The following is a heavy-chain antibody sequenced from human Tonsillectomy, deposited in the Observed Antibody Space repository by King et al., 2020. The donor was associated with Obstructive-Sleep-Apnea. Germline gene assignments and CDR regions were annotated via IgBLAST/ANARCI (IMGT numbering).Heavy chain of an antibody. V-gene: IGHV3-23*04. CDR1: GFTLSSYA. J-gene: IGHJ4*02. D-gene: IGHD3-10*01. CDR3: AKDRTLYGSGSYSYFDS. CDR2: LSGSGATT. Sequence: VQLVESGGGLVQPGESLRLSCAASGFTLSSYAMTWVRQAPGKGLEWVSGLSGSGATTYYADSVKGRFTLARDNSNNTLYLQMNSLRAEDTAVYYCAKDRTLYGSGSYSYFDSWGQGILVTVSS.